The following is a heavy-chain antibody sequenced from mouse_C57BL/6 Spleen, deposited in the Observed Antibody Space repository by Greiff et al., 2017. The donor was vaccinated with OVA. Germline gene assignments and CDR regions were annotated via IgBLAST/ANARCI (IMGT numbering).Heavy chain of an antibody. CDR3: AIGRFTTVVATRDYYAMDY. J-gene: IGHJ4*01. Sequence: QVQLQQSGAELMKPGASVKLSCKATGYTFTGYWIEWVKQRPGHGLEWIGEILPGSGSTNYNEKFKGKATFTADTSSNTAYMQLSSLTTEDSAIYYCAIGRFTTVVATRDYYAMDYWGQGTSVTVSS. V-gene: IGHV1-9*01. CDR1: GYTFTGYW. D-gene: IGHD1-1*01. CDR2: ILPGSGST.